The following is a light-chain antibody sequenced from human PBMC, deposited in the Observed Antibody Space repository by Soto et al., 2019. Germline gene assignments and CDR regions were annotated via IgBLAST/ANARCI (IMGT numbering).Light chain of an antibody. Sequence: DIVMTQSPDSLAVSLGERATINCKSSQSVLYSSNNKNYLAWYQQKPGQPPKLLIYWASTWESGVPDRFSGSGSGTDFTLTISSLQAEDVAIYYCQQYYTTLRTFAQGTKVEIK. CDR3: QQYYTTLRT. CDR2: WAS. CDR1: QSVLYSSNNKNY. J-gene: IGKJ1*01. V-gene: IGKV4-1*01.